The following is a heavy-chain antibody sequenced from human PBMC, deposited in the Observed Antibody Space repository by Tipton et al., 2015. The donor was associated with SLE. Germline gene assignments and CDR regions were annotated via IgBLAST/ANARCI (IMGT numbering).Heavy chain of an antibody. V-gene: IGHV1-8*01. D-gene: IGHD4-17*01. CDR1: GYTFTSYD. J-gene: IGHJ5*02. CDR2: MNPNSGNT. CDR3: ARELTTMTTGWFDL. Sequence: QLVQSGAEVKKPGASVKVSCKASGYTFTSYDINWVRQATGQGLEWMGWMNPNSGNTGYAQKFQGRVTMTRDTSISTAYMGLSSLRSEDTAVFYCARELTTMTTGWFDLWGQGTLVTVSS.